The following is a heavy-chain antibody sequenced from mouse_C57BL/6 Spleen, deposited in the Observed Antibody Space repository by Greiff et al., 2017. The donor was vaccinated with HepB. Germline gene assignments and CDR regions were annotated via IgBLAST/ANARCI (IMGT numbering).Heavy chain of an antibody. CDR1: GFTFSDYY. CDR2: INYDGSST. D-gene: IGHD2-4*01. J-gene: IGHJ4*01. Sequence: EVMLVESEGGLVQPGRSMKLSCTASGFTFSDYYMAWVRQVPEKGLEWVANINYDGSSTYYLDSLKSRFIISRDNAKNILYLQMSSLKSEDTATYYCARGRGYYDPYYAMDYWGQGTSVTVSS. CDR3: ARGRGYYDPYYAMDY. V-gene: IGHV5-16*01.